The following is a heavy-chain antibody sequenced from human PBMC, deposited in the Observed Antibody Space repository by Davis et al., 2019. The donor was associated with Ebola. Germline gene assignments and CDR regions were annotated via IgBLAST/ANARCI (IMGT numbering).Heavy chain of an antibody. CDR2: IYYRGST. CDR1: GASVINDRFH. Sequence: PGGSLRLSCSVSGASVINDRFHWTWIRQSPGKGLEWIGYIYYRGSTNYNPSLRNRVTISVDSSKNLFSLILTSVTAADTAVYYCARVHEYTDYFHFDPWGQGILVTVSS. D-gene: IGHD2/OR15-2a*01. V-gene: IGHV4-61*01. J-gene: IGHJ5*02. CDR3: ARVHEYTDYFHFDP.